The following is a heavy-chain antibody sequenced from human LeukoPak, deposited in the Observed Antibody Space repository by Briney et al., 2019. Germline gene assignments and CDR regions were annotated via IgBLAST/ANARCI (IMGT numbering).Heavy chain of an antibody. D-gene: IGHD6-13*01. CDR1: GYTLTELS. CDR3: ATDLFSSSWYPPHDY. CDR2: FEPEDGEK. J-gene: IGHJ4*02. V-gene: IGHV1-24*01. Sequence: ASVKVSCKVSGYTLTELSMHWVRQAPGKGLEWMGGFEPEDGEKIYAQKFQGRVTMTEDTSTDTAYMELSSLRSEDTAVYYCATDLFSSSWYPPHDYWGQGTLVTVSS.